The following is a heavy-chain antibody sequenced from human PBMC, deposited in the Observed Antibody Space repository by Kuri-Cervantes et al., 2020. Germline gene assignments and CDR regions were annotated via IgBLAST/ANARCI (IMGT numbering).Heavy chain of an antibody. CDR1: GGSISPYY. CDR3: ARSYCGRTTCYPFFDN. D-gene: IGHD2-2*01. V-gene: IGHV4-59*01. CDR2: IYYSGNT. J-gene: IGHJ4*02. Sequence: SETLSLTCTVSGGSISPYYWSWIRQPPGKGLEWIGYIYYSGNTNYNPSLKSRVTISVDTSKNQFSLKLSSVTAADTAVYYCARSYCGRTTCYPFFDNWGQGTLGHRLL.